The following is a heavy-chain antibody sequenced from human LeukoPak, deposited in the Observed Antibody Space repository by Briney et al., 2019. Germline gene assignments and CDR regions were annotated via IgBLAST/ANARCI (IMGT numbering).Heavy chain of an antibody. J-gene: IGHJ4*02. CDR3: ARPTLGLYYYDSSGYYSEGDY. D-gene: IGHD3-22*01. CDR2: IYHSGST. CDR1: GGSISSSNW. Sequence: PSGTLSLTCAVSGGSISSSNWWSWVRQPPGKGLEWIGEIYHSGSTNYNPSLKSRVTISVDKSKNQFSLKLSSVTAADTAVYYCARPTLGLYYYDSSGYYSEGDYWGQGTLVTVSS. V-gene: IGHV4-4*02.